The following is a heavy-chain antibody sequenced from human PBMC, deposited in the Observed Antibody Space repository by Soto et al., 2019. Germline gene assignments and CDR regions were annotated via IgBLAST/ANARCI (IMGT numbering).Heavy chain of an antibody. CDR3: ARDQDIVVVPAAIGRNGDNWFDP. D-gene: IGHD2-2*01. V-gene: IGHV1-69*04. Sequence: SVKVSCKASGGTFSSYTISWVRQAPGQGLEWMGRIIPILGIANYAQKFQGRVTITADKSTSTAYMELSSLRSQDTAVYYCARDQDIVVVPAAIGRNGDNWFDPCGQGTLVTVSS. CDR2: IIPILGIA. CDR1: GGTFSSYT. J-gene: IGHJ5*02.